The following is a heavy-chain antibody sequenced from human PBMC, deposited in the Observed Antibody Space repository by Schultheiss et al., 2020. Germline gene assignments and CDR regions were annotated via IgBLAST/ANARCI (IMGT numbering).Heavy chain of an antibody. J-gene: IGHJ5*02. CDR1: GFTFTSSA. V-gene: IGHV1-58*02. CDR2: IVVGSGNT. D-gene: IGHD3-16*02. CDR3: AADSSGPVTRLGELSLIA. Sequence: SVKVSCKASGFTFTSSAMQWVRQARGQRLEWIGWIVVGSGNTNYAQKFQERVTITRDMSTSTAYMELSSLRSEDTAVYYCAADSSGPVTRLGELSLIAWGQGTLVTVSS.